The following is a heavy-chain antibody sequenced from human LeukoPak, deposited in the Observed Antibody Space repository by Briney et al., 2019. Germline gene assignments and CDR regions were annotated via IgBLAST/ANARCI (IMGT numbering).Heavy chain of an antibody. J-gene: IGHJ4*02. V-gene: IGHV3-53*01. CDR1: GFTVSSNY. D-gene: IGHD3-9*01. Sequence: GGSLRLSCAASGFTVSSNYMSWVRQAPGKGLEWVSVIYSGGSTYYADSVKGRFIISRDNSKNTLYLQMNSLRAEDTAVYYCAKVLSLRHFDWVLYIDHWGQGTLVTVSS. CDR3: AKVLSLRHFDWVLYIDH. CDR2: IYSGGST.